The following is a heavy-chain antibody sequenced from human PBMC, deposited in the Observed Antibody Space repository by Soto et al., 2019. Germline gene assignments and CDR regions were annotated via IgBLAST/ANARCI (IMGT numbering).Heavy chain of an antibody. V-gene: IGHV3-23*01. Sequence: PGGSLRLSCTASGFTLQNYAMAWVRQAPGKGLEWVSSLIGGHYGTSYSYSVKGRFTVSRDNSKNCLYLQMNNLGGEDTAMYFCAKGKSTGDIDWFVPWGQGSLVTVSS. CDR3: AKGKSTGDIDWFVP. J-gene: IGHJ5*02. CDR1: GFTLQNYA. D-gene: IGHD3-10*01. CDR2: LIGGHYGT.